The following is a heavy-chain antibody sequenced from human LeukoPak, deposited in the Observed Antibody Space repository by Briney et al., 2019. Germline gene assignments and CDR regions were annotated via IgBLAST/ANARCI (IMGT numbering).Heavy chain of an antibody. CDR1: GFTFSSYW. D-gene: IGHD6-13*01. Sequence: GGSLRLSCAASGFTFSSYWMSWVRQAPGKGLEWVANIKQDGSEKYYVDSVKGRFTISRDNAKNSLYLQMNSLRAEDTAVYYCASRASSSWYYYYYMDVWGKGTTVTVSS. CDR2: IKQDGSEK. CDR3: ASRASSSWYYYYYMDV. V-gene: IGHV3-7*01. J-gene: IGHJ6*03.